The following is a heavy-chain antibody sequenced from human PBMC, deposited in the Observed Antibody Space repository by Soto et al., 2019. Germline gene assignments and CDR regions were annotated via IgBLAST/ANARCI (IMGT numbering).Heavy chain of an antibody. CDR1: GYPFTSYH. CDR2: LNPAGGRT. CDR3: AREVVVVPGAHSNFYHGMDV. J-gene: IGHJ6*02. D-gene: IGHD2-2*01. Sequence: QVQLVQSGAELKKPGASVKVSCKASGYPFTSYHMHWLRQAPGQGLEWMGVLNPAGGRTTYAQNFQGRVTMTRDTSTSTVYVEVTSLRSGETAVYYCAREVVVVPGAHSNFYHGMDVWGQGTTVTVSS. V-gene: IGHV1-46*01.